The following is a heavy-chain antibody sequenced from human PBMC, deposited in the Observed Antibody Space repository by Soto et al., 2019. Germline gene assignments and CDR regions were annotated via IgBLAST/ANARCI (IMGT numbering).Heavy chain of an antibody. CDR3: AKGGEGYCSGTSCLYHMDA. D-gene: IGHD2-15*01. CDR1: GFTFSSYA. V-gene: IGHV3-23*01. J-gene: IGHJ6*03. CDR2: ISDSGST. Sequence: QSGGSLRLSCAASGFTFSSYAMSWVRQAPGKGLEWVSTISDSGSTYYADSVKGRFTISRDISKNTLYVQMSSLRAEDTAVYYCAKGGEGYCSGTSCLYHMDAWGKGTTVTVSS.